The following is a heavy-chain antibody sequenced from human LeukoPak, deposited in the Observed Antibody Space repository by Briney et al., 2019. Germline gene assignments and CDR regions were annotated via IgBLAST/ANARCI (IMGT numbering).Heavy chain of an antibody. CDR2: ISYDGSNK. CDR1: GFTFSSYA. Sequence: PGGSLRLSCAASGFTFSSYAMHWVRQAPGKGLEWVAVISYDGSNKYYADSVKGRFTISRDNAKNSLYLQMNSLRAEDTAVYYCARDAWSDYXXXGXLVTVSS. V-gene: IGHV3-30-3*01. J-gene: IGHJ5*01. CDR3: ARDAWSDY.